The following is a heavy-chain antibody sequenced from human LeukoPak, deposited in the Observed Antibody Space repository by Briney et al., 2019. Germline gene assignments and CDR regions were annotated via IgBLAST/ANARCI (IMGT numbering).Heavy chain of an antibody. V-gene: IGHV3-30-3*01. J-gene: IGHJ4*02. Sequence: GGSLRLSCAASGFTFNTYALHWVRQAPGKGLEWVAVLSYDGVTDFYGDSVKGRFTISRDNSKNTVYLQMNSLRTEDTAVYYCARAEHGWIYYIDYWGQGTLVTVSS. D-gene: IGHD5-12*01. CDR3: ARAEHGWIYYIDY. CDR2: LSYDGVTD. CDR1: GFTFNTYA.